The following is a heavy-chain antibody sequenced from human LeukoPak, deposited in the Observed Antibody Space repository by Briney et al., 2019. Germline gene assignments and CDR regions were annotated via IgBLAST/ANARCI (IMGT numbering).Heavy chain of an antibody. Sequence: LGGPLRFSCAALGFTLSSNWRNWPRKAQGKGWGGVARKNHNGNVNYYVDSVKGRFTISRDNAKNLLYLQMNNLRAEDTAVYYCARDKGDYDRSGSLFVFGGQGTLVTVSS. CDR2: KNHNGNVN. CDR1: GFTLSSNW. V-gene: IGHV3-7*03. J-gene: IGHJ4*02. D-gene: IGHD3-22*01. CDR3: ARDKGDYDRSGSLFVF.